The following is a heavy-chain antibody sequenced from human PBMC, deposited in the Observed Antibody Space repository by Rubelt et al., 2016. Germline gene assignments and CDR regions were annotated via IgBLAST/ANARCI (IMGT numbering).Heavy chain of an antibody. CDR1: GYTFTSYA. J-gene: IGHJ5*02. Sequence: QVQLVQSGAEVKKPGASVKVSCKASGYTFTSYAMHWVRQAPGQRLEWMGWINAGNGNTKYSQKFQGRVTITRDTAASTAYMGLSSLRSEDTAMYFCARGYCSSANCLFNWFDPWGQGTLVTVSS. V-gene: IGHV1-3*01. D-gene: IGHD2-2*01. CDR2: INAGNGNT. CDR3: ARGYCSSANCLFNWFDP.